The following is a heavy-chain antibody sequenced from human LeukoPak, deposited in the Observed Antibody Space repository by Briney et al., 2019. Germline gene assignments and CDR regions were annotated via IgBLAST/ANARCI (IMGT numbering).Heavy chain of an antibody. CDR1: GFTFNNYA. Sequence: GGSLRLSCAASGFTFNNYAMSWVRQAPGKGLEWVSAISGIGISTYYTDSVKGRFTISRDNSRNTLYLQMSSLRAGDTAVYYCAKDHLGGYYCDSSTYYFDSWGQGTLVTVSS. V-gene: IGHV3-23*01. D-gene: IGHD3-22*01. J-gene: IGHJ4*02. CDR3: AKDHLGGYYCDSSTYYFDS. CDR2: ISGIGIST.